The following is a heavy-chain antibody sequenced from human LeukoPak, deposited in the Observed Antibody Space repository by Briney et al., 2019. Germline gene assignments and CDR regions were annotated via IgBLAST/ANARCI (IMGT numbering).Heavy chain of an antibody. CDR3: ARRNGSGSYYNWFDP. V-gene: IGHV4-34*01. J-gene: IGHJ5*02. CDR2: INHSGST. Sequence: SETLCLTCAVYGGSFSGYYWSWIRQPPGKGLEWIGEINHSGSTNYNPSLKSRVTISVDTSKNQFSLKLSSVTAADTAVYYCARRNGSGSYYNWFDPWGQGTLVTVSS. CDR1: GGSFSGYY. D-gene: IGHD3-10*01.